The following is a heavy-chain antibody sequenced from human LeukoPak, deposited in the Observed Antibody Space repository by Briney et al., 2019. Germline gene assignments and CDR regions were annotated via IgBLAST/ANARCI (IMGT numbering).Heavy chain of an antibody. CDR1: GFTFSSYG. CDR2: ISYYGSNK. CDR3: AKDPTIYGSGSPWYFDY. V-gene: IGHV3-30*18. J-gene: IGHJ4*02. D-gene: IGHD3-10*01. Sequence: GRSLRLSCAASGFTFSSYGMHWVRQAPGKGLEWVAVISYYGSNKYYADSVKGRFTISRDNSKNTLYLQMNSLRAEDTAVYYCAKDPTIYGSGSPWYFDYRGQGTLVTVSS.